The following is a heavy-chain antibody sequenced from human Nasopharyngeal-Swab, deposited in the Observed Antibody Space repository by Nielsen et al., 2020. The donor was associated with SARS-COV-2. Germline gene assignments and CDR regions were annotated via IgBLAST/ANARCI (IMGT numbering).Heavy chain of an antibody. CDR3: AKDLVVVITPNGMDV. J-gene: IGHJ6*02. Sequence: WIPQPPGKGLEWVSAISGSGGSTYYADSVKSRFTISRDNSKNTLYLQMNSLRAEDTAVYYCAKDLVVVITPNGMDVWGQGTTVTVSS. CDR2: ISGSGGST. D-gene: IGHD3-22*01. V-gene: IGHV3-23*01.